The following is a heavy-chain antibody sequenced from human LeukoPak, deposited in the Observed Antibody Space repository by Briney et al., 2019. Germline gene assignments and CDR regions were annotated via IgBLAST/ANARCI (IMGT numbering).Heavy chain of an antibody. V-gene: IGHV4-39*01. CDR2: VYYSGST. J-gene: IGHJ4*02. Sequence: SETLSLTCTVSGGSISSSSYYWGWIRQPPGKGLEWIGSVYYSGSTYYNPSLKSRVTISVDTSNNQCSLKLSSVTAADTAVYYCASAAQNLGYCSGGSCYSSRPFDYWGQGTLVTVSS. CDR1: GGSISSSSYY. D-gene: IGHD2-15*01. CDR3: ASAAQNLGYCSGGSCYSSRPFDY.